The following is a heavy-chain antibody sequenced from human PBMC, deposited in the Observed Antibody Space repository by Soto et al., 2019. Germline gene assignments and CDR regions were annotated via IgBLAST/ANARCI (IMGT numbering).Heavy chain of an antibody. CDR2: IKDGGST. Sequence: QVQLQQWGAGLLKPSETLSLTCAVNGGSLTGYYWSWIRQPPGKGLEWIGEIKDGGSTNYSPSLRGXXTXSSXTSNNQFSLKLNSVTAADTAVYYCARGQEGIVATHWDQGALVTVSS. CDR1: GGSLTGYY. V-gene: IGHV4-34*01. J-gene: IGHJ4*02. CDR3: ARGQEGIVATH. D-gene: IGHD5-12*01.